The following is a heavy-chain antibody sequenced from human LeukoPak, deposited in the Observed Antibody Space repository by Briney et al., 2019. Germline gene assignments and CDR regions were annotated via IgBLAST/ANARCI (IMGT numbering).Heavy chain of an antibody. CDR3: ARDPDGNSLLDY. V-gene: IGHV3-74*01. D-gene: IGHD5-24*01. CDR2: INSDGSII. CDR1: GVTFSSYW. Sequence: GGSLGLSCAPSGVTFSSYWMHWVRQAPGKGLGWVSLINSDGSIITYADSVKGRFTISRDNAKNTLFLQMNSLRGEDTAVYYCARDPDGNSLLDYWGEGSLVSVSS. J-gene: IGHJ4*02.